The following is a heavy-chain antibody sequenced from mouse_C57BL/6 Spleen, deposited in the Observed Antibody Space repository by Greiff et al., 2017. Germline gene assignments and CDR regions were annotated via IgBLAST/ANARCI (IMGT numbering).Heavy chain of an antibody. CDR2: INPNNGGT. CDR3: ARRGTYYSNYGTMDY. CDR1: GYTFTDYN. V-gene: IGHV1-18*01. J-gene: IGHJ4*01. Sequence: EVKLEESGPELVKPGASVKIPCKASGYTFTDYNMDWVKQSHGKSLEWIGDINPNNGGTIYNQKFKGKATLTVDKSSSTAYMELRSLTSEDTAVYYCARRGTYYSNYGTMDYWGQGTSVTVSS. D-gene: IGHD2-5*01.